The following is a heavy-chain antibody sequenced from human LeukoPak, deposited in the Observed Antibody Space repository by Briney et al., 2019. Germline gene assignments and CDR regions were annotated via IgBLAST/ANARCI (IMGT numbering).Heavy chain of an antibody. Sequence: PGGSLRLSCAASGIIFSVYGMHWVRQAPGKGLEWVAFIRYDGSNKYYADSVKGRFTISRDNSKNTLYLQMNSLRAEDTAVYYCAKVEGTIFLYYYYYYMDVWGKGTTVTISS. CDR2: IRYDGSNK. CDR1: GIIFSVYG. V-gene: IGHV3-30*02. D-gene: IGHD3-9*01. J-gene: IGHJ6*03. CDR3: AKVEGTIFLYYYYYYMDV.